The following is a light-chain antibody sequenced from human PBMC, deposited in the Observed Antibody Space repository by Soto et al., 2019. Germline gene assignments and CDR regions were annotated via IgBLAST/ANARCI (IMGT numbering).Light chain of an antibody. CDR1: QAISIF. CDR2: AAS. J-gene: IGKJ3*01. Sequence: DIQMTQSPSSLSASVGDRVTITCRASQAISIFLNWYRQKPGKAPDLLIYAASTLQTGVPSRFSGNGSGTDFALTISSLRPEDFATYYCQQTYRLGVFSFGPGTKVDIK. V-gene: IGKV1-39*01. CDR3: QQTYRLGVFS.